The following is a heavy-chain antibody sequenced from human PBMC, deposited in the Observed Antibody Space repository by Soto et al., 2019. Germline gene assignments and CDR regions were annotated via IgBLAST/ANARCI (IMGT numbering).Heavy chain of an antibody. V-gene: IGHV4-34*01. J-gene: IGHJ4*02. CDR3: ARDKITCLFDY. D-gene: IGHD3-10*01. CDR2: INHSGST. CDR1: GGSFSGYY. Sequence: QVQLQQWGAGLLKPSETLSLTCAVYGGSFSGYYWTWIRQPPGTGLEWIGEINHSGSTNYNPSLKSRVTISVDTSKNQFSLKLTSVPAAYTAVYYCARDKITCLFDYWGQGTLVTVSS.